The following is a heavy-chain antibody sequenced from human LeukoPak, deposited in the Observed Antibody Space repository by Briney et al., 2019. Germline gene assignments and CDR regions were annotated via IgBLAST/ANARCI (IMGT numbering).Heavy chain of an antibody. CDR1: GFTSSSYG. J-gene: IGHJ5*02. D-gene: IGHD6-6*01. V-gene: IGHV3-23*01. CDR3: AKQHSSSTYSPGDP. Sequence: GGSLRLSCAASGFTSSSYGMHWVRRAPGKGLEWVSTISGGGGSPYYANSVNGRFTISRDDSKNTLYLQMNSLRVEDTAVYFCAKQHSSSTYSPGDPWGQGTLVTVSS. CDR2: ISGGGGSP.